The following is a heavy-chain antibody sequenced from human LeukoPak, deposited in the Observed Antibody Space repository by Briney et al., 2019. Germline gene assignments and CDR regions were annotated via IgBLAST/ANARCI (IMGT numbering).Heavy chain of an antibody. CDR1: GSSLSSYY. D-gene: IGHD5-18*01. J-gene: IGHJ4*02. CDR2: IYYTGST. V-gene: IGHV4-59*01. Sequence: PSETLSLTCTVSGSSLSSYYWSWIRQPPEKGLEWIGYIYYTGSTNYNPSLKSRVTISVDTSKNQFSLKLNSVTAADTAVYYCARGYSYGSYWGQGILVTVSS. CDR3: ARGYSYGSY.